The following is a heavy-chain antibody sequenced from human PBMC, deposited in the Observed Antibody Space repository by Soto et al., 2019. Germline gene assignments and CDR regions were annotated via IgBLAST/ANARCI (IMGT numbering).Heavy chain of an antibody. J-gene: IGHJ3*02. CDR1: GYTFTSYD. D-gene: IGHD3-10*01. CDR3: ARGDGGSADYYGSGLGGDAFEI. Sequence: ASVKVSCKASGYTFTSYDINWVRQATGQGLEWMGWMNPNSGNTGYAQKFQGRVTMTRNTSISTAYMELSSLRSEDTAVYYCARGDGGSADYYGSGLGGDAFEIWGQGTMVTVSS. V-gene: IGHV1-8*01. CDR2: MNPNSGNT.